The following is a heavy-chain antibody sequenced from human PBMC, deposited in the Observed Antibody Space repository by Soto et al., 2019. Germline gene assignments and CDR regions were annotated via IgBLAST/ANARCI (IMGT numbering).Heavy chain of an antibody. J-gene: IGHJ4*02. CDR2: ISYDGSNK. CDR1: GFTFSSYA. D-gene: IGHD3-22*01. V-gene: IGHV3-30-3*01. Sequence: QVQLVESGGGVVQPGRSLRLSCAASGFTFSSYAMHWVRQAPGKGLEWVAVISYDGSNKYYADSVKGRFTISRDNSKNTLYLQMNSLRAEDTAVYYCARGDYYDSSGYYFLSYYVDYWGQGTLVTVSS. CDR3: ARGDYYDSSGYYFLSYYVDY.